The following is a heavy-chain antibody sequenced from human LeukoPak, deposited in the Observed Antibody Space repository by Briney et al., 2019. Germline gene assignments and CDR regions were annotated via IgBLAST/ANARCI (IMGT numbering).Heavy chain of an antibody. CDR2: ISGSGGST. D-gene: IGHD2-15*01. J-gene: IGHJ3*02. Sequence: GGSLRLSCAASGFTFSSYAMSWVRQAPGKGLEWVSAISGSGGSTYYADSVKGRFTISRDNSKNTLYLQMNSLRAEDTAVYYCARYCSGGSCADAFDIWGQGTMVTVSS. V-gene: IGHV3-23*01. CDR3: ARYCSGGSCADAFDI. CDR1: GFTFSSYA.